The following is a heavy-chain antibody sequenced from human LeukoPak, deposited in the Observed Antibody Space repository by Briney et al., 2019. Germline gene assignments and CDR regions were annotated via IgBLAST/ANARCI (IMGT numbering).Heavy chain of an antibody. CDR3: AKVPSVYCSSTSCYLDY. CDR2: ISGSGGST. CDR1: GFTSSSYA. V-gene: IGHV3-23*01. Sequence: GGSRRLSCAASGFTSSSYAMSWVRQAPGKGLEWVSAISGSGGSTYYADSVKGRFTISRDNSKNTLYLQMNSLRAEDTAVYYCAKVPSVYCSSTSCYLDYWGQGTLVTVSS. D-gene: IGHD2-2*01. J-gene: IGHJ4*02.